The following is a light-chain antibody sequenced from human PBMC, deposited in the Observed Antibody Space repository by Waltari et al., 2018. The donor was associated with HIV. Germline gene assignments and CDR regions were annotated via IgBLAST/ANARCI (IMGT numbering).Light chain of an antibody. V-gene: IGLV3-9*01. CDR3: QVWDSSTPVV. Sequence: SYALTHPPSGSVALGQTARIPSPGNHVRIQTVHWYHPKAGPAPVLLIYRDRNRPAGTPERFSGSNSGNTATLTSSRAQAGDEADYYCQVWDSSTPVVFGGGTKLTVL. CDR1: HVRIQT. J-gene: IGLJ2*01. CDR2: RDR.